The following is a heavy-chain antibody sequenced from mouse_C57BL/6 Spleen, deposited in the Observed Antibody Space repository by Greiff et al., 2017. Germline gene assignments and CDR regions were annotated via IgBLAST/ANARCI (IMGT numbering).Heavy chain of an antibody. J-gene: IGHJ2*01. CDR3: ARSLLITTVYYFDY. CDR1: GYTFTSYW. Sequence: QVQLQQSGTELVKPGASVKLSCKASGYTFTSYWMHWVKQRPGQGLEWIGNINPSNGGTNYNEKFKSKATLTVDKSSSTAYMQLSSLTSEDSAVYYCARSLLITTVYYFDYWGQGTTLTVSS. D-gene: IGHD1-1*01. CDR2: INPSNGGT. V-gene: IGHV1-53*01.